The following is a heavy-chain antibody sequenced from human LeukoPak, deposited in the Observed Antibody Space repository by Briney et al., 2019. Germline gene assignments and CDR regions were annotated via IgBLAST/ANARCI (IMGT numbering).Heavy chain of an antibody. J-gene: IGHJ4*02. CDR2: ISSSGDTI. D-gene: IGHD6-13*01. CDR3: ARVVVEWQLVKEDY. CDR1: GFTFSSYE. V-gene: IGHV3-48*03. Sequence: PGGSLRLSCAASGFTFSSYEMSWVRQAPGKGLEWVTYISSSGDTIYYADSVKGRFAISRENAKNSLYLQMNSLRAEDTAVYYCARVVVEWQLVKEDYWGQGTLVTVSS.